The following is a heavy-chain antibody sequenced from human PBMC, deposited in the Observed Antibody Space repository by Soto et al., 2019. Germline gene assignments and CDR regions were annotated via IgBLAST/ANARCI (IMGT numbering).Heavy chain of an antibody. CDR1: GGSISSYY. CDR2: ISYSGST. Sequence: PSETLSLTCTVSGGSISSYYWSWIRQPPGKGLEWIGDISYSGSTNYNPSLKSRLTISVDTSKNQFSLKLSSVTAADTAVYYCAATGGGIDIWGQGTMVTVSS. D-gene: IGHD7-27*01. CDR3: AATGGGIDI. V-gene: IGHV4-59*01. J-gene: IGHJ3*02.